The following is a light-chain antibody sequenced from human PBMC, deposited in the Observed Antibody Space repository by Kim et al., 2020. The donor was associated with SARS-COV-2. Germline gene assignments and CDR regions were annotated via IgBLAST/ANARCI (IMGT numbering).Light chain of an antibody. V-gene: IGLV2-14*03. CDR2: DGS. J-gene: IGLJ1*01. CDR3: SSYTSSSTYV. Sequence: GQAITSSFTGTSSDVGGYHYVSWYQQHPGKALKLMIYDGSNRPSGVSNRFSGSKSGNTASLTISGLQAEDEADYYCSSYTSSSTYVFGTGTKVTVL. CDR1: SSDVGGYHY.